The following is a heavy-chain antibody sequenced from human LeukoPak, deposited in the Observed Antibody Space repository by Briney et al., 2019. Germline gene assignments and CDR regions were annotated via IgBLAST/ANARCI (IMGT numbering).Heavy chain of an antibody. CDR3: ARGDGGYYYGMDV. J-gene: IGHJ6*02. V-gene: IGHV3-48*03. Sequence: GGSLRLSCAASGFAFSTYEMNWVRQAPGKGLEWVSYISVSGGTIKYADSVKGRFTISRDNAKNSLYLQLNSLRAEDTAVYYCARGDGGYYYGMDVWGQGTTVTVSS. CDR2: ISVSGGTI. CDR1: GFAFSTYE. D-gene: IGHD3-3*01.